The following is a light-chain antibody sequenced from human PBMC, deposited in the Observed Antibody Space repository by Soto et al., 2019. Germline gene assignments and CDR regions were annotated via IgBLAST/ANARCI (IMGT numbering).Light chain of an antibody. CDR1: QSVSSY. V-gene: IGKV3-11*01. Sequence: EIVLTQSPATLSLSPGERATLSCRASQSVSSYLAWYQQKPGQPPRLLIYDSSNRATGIPARFSGSGSGTDFTLIISSLEPEDFAVYYCQQRYNWPPYTFGQGTKLEIK. CDR3: QQRYNWPPYT. CDR2: DSS. J-gene: IGKJ2*01.